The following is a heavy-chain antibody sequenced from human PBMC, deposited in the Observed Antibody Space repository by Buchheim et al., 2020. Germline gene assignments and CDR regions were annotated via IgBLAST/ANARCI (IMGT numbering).Heavy chain of an antibody. CDR3: AGGWGTVVTKGFRY. J-gene: IGHJ4*02. Sequence: QVQLQQWGAGLLTPSETLSLTCGVSGGSFSGYYWRWIRQPPGKRLEWIGEMNPNGRTNYDSSPMHRVAVSLDTSKNHFSLKLNSVTAADTAVYYCAGGWGTVVTKGFRYWGQG. V-gene: IGHV4-34*01. CDR2: MNPNGRT. CDR1: GGSFSGYY. D-gene: IGHD2-21*02.